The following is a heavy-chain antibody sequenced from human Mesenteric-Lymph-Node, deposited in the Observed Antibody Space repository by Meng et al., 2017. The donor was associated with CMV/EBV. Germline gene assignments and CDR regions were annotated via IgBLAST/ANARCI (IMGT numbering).Heavy chain of an antibody. CDR3: ARLPLMSGVVYIDY. V-gene: IGHV5-51*01. CDR1: GYSFTSYW. CDR2: IYPEDSDT. Sequence: GESLKISCKGSGYSFTSYWIGWVRQMPGKGLEWMGTIYPEDSDTIYSPSFEGPVTISADKSITTACLQWSSLKASDTAMYYCARLPLMSGVVYIDYWGQGTLVTVSS. D-gene: IGHD3-3*01. J-gene: IGHJ4*02.